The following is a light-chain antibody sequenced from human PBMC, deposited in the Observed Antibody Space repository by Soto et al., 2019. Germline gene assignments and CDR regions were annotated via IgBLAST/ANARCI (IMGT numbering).Light chain of an antibody. V-gene: IGLV2-14*01. CDR2: EVS. Sequence: QSALTQPASVSGSPGQSITVSCTGTSSDVGSYNHVSWFQQHPGKAPKLMIYEVSNRPSGVPDRFSGSKSGNTASQTVSGLQTEDEADYYCSSYTTTTTLWVFGGGTKLTVL. CDR3: SSYTTTTTLWV. CDR1: SSDVGSYNH. J-gene: IGLJ3*02.